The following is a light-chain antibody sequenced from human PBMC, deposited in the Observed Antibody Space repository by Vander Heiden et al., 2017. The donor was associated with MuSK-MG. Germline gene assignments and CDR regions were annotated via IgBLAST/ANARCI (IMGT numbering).Light chain of an antibody. CDR1: RSDVGGYNY. J-gene: IGLJ1*01. V-gene: IGLV2-14*03. CDR3: SSYSTTSTL. CDR2: DVS. Sequence: QSALTPPASVSASPGQSITISCTGTRSDVGGYNYVSWYQQHPGKAPKVMIYDVSNRPSGVSNRFSGPKSGNTASLTISGLQAEDEADYYCSSYSTTSTLFGTGTKVTVL.